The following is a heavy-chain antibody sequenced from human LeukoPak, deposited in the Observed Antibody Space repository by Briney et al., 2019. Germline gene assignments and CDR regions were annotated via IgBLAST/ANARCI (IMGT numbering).Heavy chain of an antibody. Sequence: SGTLSLTCTVSSGSMNSYYWNWIRRPPGKGLEWIGYINYSGNTNYNPSLKSRVTISVDTSKNQFSLKLRSVTAADTAVYYCARLRYSNIGYSSPIDYWGQGILVTVSS. CDR2: INYSGNT. J-gene: IGHJ4*02. D-gene: IGHD5-18*01. V-gene: IGHV4-59*08. CDR3: ARLRYSNIGYSSPIDY. CDR1: SGSMNSYY.